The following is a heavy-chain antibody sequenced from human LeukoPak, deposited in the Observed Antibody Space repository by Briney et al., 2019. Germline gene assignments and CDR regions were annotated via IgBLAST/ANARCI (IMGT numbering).Heavy chain of an antibody. V-gene: IGHV3-23*01. D-gene: IGHD2-15*01. Sequence: GGSLRLSCVASGFIFSTHAMSWVRLAPGRGLEWVSTISGSGGSTYYTESVKGRFTISRDNSMSTLSLQMKSLRVEDTALYYCARGYCSGGSCTWGLLDSWGQGTLVTVSS. J-gene: IGHJ4*02. CDR2: ISGSGGST. CDR3: ARGYCSGGSCTWGLLDS. CDR1: GFIFSTHA.